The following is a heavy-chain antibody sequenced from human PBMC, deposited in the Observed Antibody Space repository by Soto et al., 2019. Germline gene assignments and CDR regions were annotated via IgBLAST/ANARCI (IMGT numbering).Heavy chain of an antibody. V-gene: IGHV4-30-2*01. J-gene: IGHJ3*02. D-gene: IGHD3-22*01. CDR2: IYHSGNA. CDR3: AAATQYFFDSSGYPTGTHFAPDI. CDR1: GDSISSGGYS. Sequence: QLQLQESGSGLVKPSQTLSLTCAVSGDSISSGGYSWNWIRQTPGTGLEWIGYIYHSGNAYYNPSLKSRVIISVDTSENQFSLKVTSVTAADTAVYYCAAATQYFFDSSGYPTGTHFAPDIWGQGTMVTVSS.